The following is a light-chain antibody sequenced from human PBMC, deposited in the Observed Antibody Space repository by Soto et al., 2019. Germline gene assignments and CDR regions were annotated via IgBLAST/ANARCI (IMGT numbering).Light chain of an antibody. CDR3: QQRSDWPPWT. CDR2: DAS. Sequence: EIVLTQSPATLSLSPGEGATLSCRASQSISTHLAWYQQRPGQAPRLLIYDASNRATGIPARFSGSGSGTDFTLTINSLEPEDFAVYCCQQRSDWPPWTFGQATKVEIK. J-gene: IGKJ1*01. CDR1: QSISTH. V-gene: IGKV3-11*01.